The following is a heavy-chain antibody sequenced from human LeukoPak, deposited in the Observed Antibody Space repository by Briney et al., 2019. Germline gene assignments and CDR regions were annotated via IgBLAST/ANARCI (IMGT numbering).Heavy chain of an antibody. V-gene: IGHV4-59*08. CDR1: GGSISSYY. CDR2: IYYRGNT. Sequence: SETLSLTCAVSGGSISSYYWSWIRQFPGKGLEWIAYIYYRGNTNYNPSLKSRVTISIDTPKSQFSLELSSVTPADTAVYYCARNYPNHWYFDLWGRGTLVTVSS. J-gene: IGHJ2*01. D-gene: IGHD1-7*01. CDR3: ARNYPNHWYFDL.